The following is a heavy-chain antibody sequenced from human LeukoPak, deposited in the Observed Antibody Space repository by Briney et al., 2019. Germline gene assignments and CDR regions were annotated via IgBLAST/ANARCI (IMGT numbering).Heavy chain of an antibody. CDR3: ARDNYAGANWFDP. J-gene: IGHJ5*02. Sequence: SVKVSCKASGGTSSSYAISWVRQAPGQGLEWMGGIIPIFGTANYAQKFQGRVTITTDESTSTAYMELSSLRSEDTAVYYCARDNYAGANWFDPWGQGTLVTVSS. CDR2: IIPIFGTA. V-gene: IGHV1-69*05. CDR1: GGTSSSYA. D-gene: IGHD1-7*01.